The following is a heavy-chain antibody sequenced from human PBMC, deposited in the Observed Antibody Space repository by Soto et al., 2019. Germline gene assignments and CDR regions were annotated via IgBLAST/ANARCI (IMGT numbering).Heavy chain of an antibody. CDR2: IKNKIECGTT. Sequence: EVQLVESGGGLVKPGGSLRLSCAVSGFTLNSAWMSWVPQAPGKGLEWVGRIKNKIECGTTDYAAPVKGSFTISRDGSKNTLYLQMNSLKTEDTAVYYCTTVNMVRGAKTSYYYLVDVWGKGTTVTVSS. CDR1: GFTLNSAW. J-gene: IGHJ6*03. V-gene: IGHV3-15*01. D-gene: IGHD3-10*01. CDR3: TTVNMVRGAKTSYYYLVDV.